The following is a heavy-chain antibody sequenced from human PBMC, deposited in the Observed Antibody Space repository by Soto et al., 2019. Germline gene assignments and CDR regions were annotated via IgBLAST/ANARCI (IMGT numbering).Heavy chain of an antibody. CDR3: ARGLRDYYYYGMDV. D-gene: IGHD3-16*01. CDR1: GFTFSNAW. J-gene: IGHJ6*02. CDR2: IYPGDSDT. Sequence: PGGSLRLSCAASGFTFSNAWMSWVRQAPGKGLEWMGIIYPGDSDTRYSPSFQGQVTISADKSISTAYLQWSSLKASDTAMYYCARGLRDYYYYGMDVWGQGTTVTVSS. V-gene: IGHV5-51*01.